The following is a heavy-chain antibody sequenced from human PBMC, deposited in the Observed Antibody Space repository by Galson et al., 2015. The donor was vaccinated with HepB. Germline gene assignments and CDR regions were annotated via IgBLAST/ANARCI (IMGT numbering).Heavy chain of an antibody. D-gene: IGHD3-22*01. J-gene: IGHJ4*02. Sequence: SLRLSCAASGFTFSGSAIHWVRQASGKGPEWVCRIRSKTTNYATSYVPSLKGRFPISRDDSKNMAYLHIKSLKTEDTAVYYCTRVGDFSGDSSRWGQGTLVAVSA. CDR3: TRVGDFSGDSSR. V-gene: IGHV3-73*01. CDR1: GFTFSGSA. CDR2: IRSKTTNYAT.